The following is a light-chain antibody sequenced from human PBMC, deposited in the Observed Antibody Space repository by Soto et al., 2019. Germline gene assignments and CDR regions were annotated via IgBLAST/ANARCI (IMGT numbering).Light chain of an antibody. CDR2: AAS. J-gene: IGKJ1*01. Sequence: DIQMTQSPSSLSASVGDRVTITCRASQSISRYLNWYQQKPGKAPELLIYAASSLQSGVPLRFSGSGSGTDFTLTISRLEPEDFAVYYCQQPGAFGQGTKVDIK. CDR3: QQPGA. V-gene: IGKV1-39*01. CDR1: QSISRY.